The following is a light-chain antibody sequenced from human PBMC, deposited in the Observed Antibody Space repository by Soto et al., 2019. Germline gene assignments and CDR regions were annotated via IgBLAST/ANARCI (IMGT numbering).Light chain of an antibody. Sequence: NFMLTQPHSVSESPGKTVTIPCAGSRGSIASNYVQWYQQRPGSAPTAVIFEDDLRPSGVPDRFSGSVDSSSNSATLTISGLKTEDEADYYCQSYDSSNHVVFGGGTKVTVL. CDR1: RGSIASNY. J-gene: IGLJ2*01. CDR2: EDD. V-gene: IGLV6-57*02. CDR3: QSYDSSNHVV.